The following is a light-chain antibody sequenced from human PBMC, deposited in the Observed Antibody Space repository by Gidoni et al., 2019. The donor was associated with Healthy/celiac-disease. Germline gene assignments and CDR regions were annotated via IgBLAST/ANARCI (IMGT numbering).Light chain of an antibody. CDR2: RNN. Sequence: QSVLPQPPSASGTPGPRVTIPCSGRSSNIGRNDVYWYQQLPGTAPKLLNYRNNQRPSGVPDRFSGSKSGTSASLAISGLRSEDEADYYCAAWDDSFWVFGGGTKLTVL. CDR1: SSNIGRND. CDR3: AAWDDSFWV. J-gene: IGLJ3*02. V-gene: IGLV1-47*01.